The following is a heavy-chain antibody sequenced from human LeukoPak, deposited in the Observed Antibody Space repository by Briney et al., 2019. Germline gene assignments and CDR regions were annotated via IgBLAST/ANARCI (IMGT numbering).Heavy chain of an antibody. V-gene: IGHV4-4*02. Sequence: PSETLSLTCAVSGVSLSSNLWWTWVRQPPGKGLEWIAEIHHGGSINYNPSLKSRVTISVDKAKNQYSLNLNSVTAADTAVYYCARGGDRSFDYWGQGTLVTVSS. CDR2: IHHGGSI. CDR1: GVSLSSNLW. J-gene: IGHJ4*02. D-gene: IGHD3-10*01. CDR3: ARGGDRSFDY.